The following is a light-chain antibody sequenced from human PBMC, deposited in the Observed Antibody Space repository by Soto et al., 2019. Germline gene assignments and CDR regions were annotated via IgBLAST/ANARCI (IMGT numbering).Light chain of an antibody. J-gene: IGKJ1*01. CDR1: QSISSW. CDR2: KAS. CDR3: QQYNSYSWT. V-gene: IGKV1-5*03. Sequence: DIQMTQSPSTLSASVGDRVTITCRASQSISSWLAGYQQKPGKAPKLLIYKASSLESGVPSRFSGSGSETEFSLTLSSLQPDDFVSYYCQQYNSYSWTFGQGPKVEIK.